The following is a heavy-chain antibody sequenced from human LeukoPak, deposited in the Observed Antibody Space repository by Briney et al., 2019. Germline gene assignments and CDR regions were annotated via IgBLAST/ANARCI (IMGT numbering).Heavy chain of an antibody. CDR2: IYYSGST. CDR1: GGSISSYY. Sequence: SETLSLTCTVSGGSISSYYWSWIRRPPGKGLEWIGYIYYSGSTYYNPSLKSRVTISVDTSKNQFSLKLISVTAADTAVYYCARLPRSGYTYFDYWGQGTLVTVSS. D-gene: IGHD3-22*01. CDR3: ARLPRSGYTYFDY. V-gene: IGHV4-59*08. J-gene: IGHJ4*02.